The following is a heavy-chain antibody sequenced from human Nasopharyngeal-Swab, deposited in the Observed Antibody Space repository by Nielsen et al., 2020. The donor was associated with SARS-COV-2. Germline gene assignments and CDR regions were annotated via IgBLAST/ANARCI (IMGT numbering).Heavy chain of an antibody. V-gene: IGHV4-34*01. CDR3: ARGSLWGVEVRGELGY. J-gene: IGHJ4*02. CDR2: ITHIGST. D-gene: IGHD3-10*01. Sequence: WIRQPPGKGLEWIGEITHIGSTNYNPSLKSRVTISVDTSKNQFSLKLSSVTAADTAVYYCARGSLWGVEVRGELGYWGQGTLVTVSS.